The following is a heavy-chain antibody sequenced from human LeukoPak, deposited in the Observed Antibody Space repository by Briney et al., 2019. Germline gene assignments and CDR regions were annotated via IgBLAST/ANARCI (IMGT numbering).Heavy chain of an antibody. D-gene: IGHD5-12*01. Sequence: GASVKVSCKASGYTFTSYDINWVRQATGQGLEWRGWMSPDSGYTGYAQTFQGRVTLTRNTSVSTAFMELSSLRSEDTAVYYCEIYTGYDSFWGQGTLVTVSS. CDR3: EIYTGYDSF. J-gene: IGHJ4*02. CDR1: GYTFTSYD. CDR2: MSPDSGYT. V-gene: IGHV1-8*01.